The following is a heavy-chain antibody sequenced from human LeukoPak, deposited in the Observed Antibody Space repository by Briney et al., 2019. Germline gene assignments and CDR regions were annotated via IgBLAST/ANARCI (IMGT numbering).Heavy chain of an antibody. J-gene: IGHJ5*02. CDR2: IYSGGST. CDR3: ARDSVAGRGWFDP. V-gene: IGHV3-66*01. CDR1: GFTFSSYS. D-gene: IGHD6-19*01. Sequence: TGGSLRLSCAASGFTFSSYSMNWVRQAPGKGLEWVSVIYSGGSTYYADSVKGRFTISRDNSKNTLYLQMNSLRAEDTAVYYCARDSVAGRGWFDPWGQGTLVTVSS.